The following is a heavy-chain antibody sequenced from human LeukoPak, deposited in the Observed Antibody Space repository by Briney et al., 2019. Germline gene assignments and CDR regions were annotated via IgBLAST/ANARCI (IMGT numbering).Heavy chain of an antibody. CDR2: IYWDDDK. D-gene: IGHD6-13*01. Sequence: SGPTPVKPTQTLTLTCTFSGFSLSTSGVGVGWIRQPPGKALEWLALIYWDDDKRHSPSLKSRLTITKDTSKNQVVLTMTNMDPVDTATYCCAHSHGYGSSWSGFDSWGQGTLVTVSS. CDR1: GFSLSTSGVG. CDR3: AHSHGYGSSWSGFDS. V-gene: IGHV2-5*02. J-gene: IGHJ4*02.